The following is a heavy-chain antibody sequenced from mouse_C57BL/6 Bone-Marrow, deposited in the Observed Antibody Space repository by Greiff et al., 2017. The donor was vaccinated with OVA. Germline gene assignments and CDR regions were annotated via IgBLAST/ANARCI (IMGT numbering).Heavy chain of an antibody. J-gene: IGHJ3*01. D-gene: IGHD1-1*01. CDR2: IDPENGDT. CDR1: GFNIKDDY. V-gene: IGHV14-4*01. CDR3: TTRGITTVAPWFAY. Sequence: EVQLQQSGAELVRPGASVKLSCTASGFNIKDDYMHWVKQRPEQGLEWIGWIDPENGDTEYASKFQGKATITADTSSNTAYLQLSSLTSEDTAVYYCTTRGITTVAPWFAYWGQGTLVTVSA.